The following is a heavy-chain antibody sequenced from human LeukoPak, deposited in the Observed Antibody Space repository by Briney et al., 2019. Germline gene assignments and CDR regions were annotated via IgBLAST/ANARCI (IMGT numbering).Heavy chain of an antibody. CDR2: ISYDGSNK. CDR1: GFTFSSYG. Sequence: PGRSLRLSCAASGFTFSSYGMHWVRQAPGKGLEWVAVISYDGSNKYYADSVKGRFTISRDNSKNTLYLQMNSLRAEDTAVYYCAKDLDGSGSCSPDYWGQGTLVTVSS. V-gene: IGHV3-30*18. J-gene: IGHJ4*02. D-gene: IGHD3-10*01. CDR3: AKDLDGSGSCSPDY.